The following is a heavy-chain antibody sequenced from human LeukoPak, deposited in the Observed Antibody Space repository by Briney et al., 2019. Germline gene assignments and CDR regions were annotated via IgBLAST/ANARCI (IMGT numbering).Heavy chain of an antibody. D-gene: IGHD3-10*01. CDR3: ARGSGIWFGELIGGWFDP. CDR2: IYTSGST. Sequence: PSETLSLTCTVSIGSISSGSYYWSWIRQPAGKGLEWIGRIYTSGSTDYNPSLKSRVTISVDTSKNQFSLNLISVTAADTAVYYCARGSGIWFGELIGGWFDPWGQGTLVTVSS. CDR1: IGSISSGSYY. J-gene: IGHJ5*02. V-gene: IGHV4-61*02.